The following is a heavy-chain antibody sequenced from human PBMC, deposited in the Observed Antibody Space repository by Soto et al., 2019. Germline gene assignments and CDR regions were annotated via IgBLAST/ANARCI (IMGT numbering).Heavy chain of an antibody. CDR1: GFSLSTSGVG. CDR3: AHSQERYCSGGSCPLFDD. Sequence: SGPTLVNPTQTLTLTCTFSGFSLSTSGVGVGWIRQPPGKALEWLALIYWDDDKRYSPSLKSRLTITKDTSKNHVVLTMTNMFSVDTATFYCAHSQERYCSGGSCPLFDDWGQGTLVTVSS. D-gene: IGHD2-15*01. V-gene: IGHV2-5*02. J-gene: IGHJ4*02. CDR2: IYWDDDK.